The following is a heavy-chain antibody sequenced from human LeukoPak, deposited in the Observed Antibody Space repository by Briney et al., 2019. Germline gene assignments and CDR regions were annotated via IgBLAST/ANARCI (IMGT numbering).Heavy chain of an antibody. CDR2: INHSGST. J-gene: IGHJ4*02. Sequence: SETLSLTCAVYGGSFRGYYWSWIRQPPGKGLEWIGEINHSGSTNYNPSLKSRVTISVDTSKNQFSLKLSSVTAADTAVYYCARPADCSGGSCYRDFDYWGQGTLVTVSS. CDR3: ARPADCSGGSCYRDFDY. V-gene: IGHV4-34*01. CDR1: GGSFRGYY. D-gene: IGHD2-15*01.